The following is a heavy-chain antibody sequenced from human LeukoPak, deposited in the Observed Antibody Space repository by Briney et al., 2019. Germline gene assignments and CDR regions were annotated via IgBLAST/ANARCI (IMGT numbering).Heavy chain of an antibody. J-gene: IGHJ4*02. V-gene: IGHV1-46*01. Sequence: ASVKVSCKASRYTFTSYYMHWVRQAPGQGLEWMGIINPSGGSTSYAQKFQGRVTMTRDTSTSTVYMELSSLRSEDTAVYYCARDLTGGWPDYWGQGTLVTVSS. CDR3: ARDLTGGWPDY. CDR2: INPSGGST. D-gene: IGHD6-19*01. CDR1: RYTFTSYY.